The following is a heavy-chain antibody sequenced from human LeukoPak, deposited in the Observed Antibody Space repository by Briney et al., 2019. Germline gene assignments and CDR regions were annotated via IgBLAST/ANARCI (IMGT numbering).Heavy chain of an antibody. V-gene: IGHV4-4*02. CDR1: GGSISSSNW. CDR2: IYHSGST. Sequence: SGTLSLTCAVSGGSISSSNWWSWVRQPPGKGLEWIGEIYHSGSTNYNPSLKSRITISVDKSKNQFSLKLSSVTAADTAVYYCARGVAAAGTGFDYWGQGTLVTVSS. CDR3: ARGVAAAGTGFDY. J-gene: IGHJ4*02. D-gene: IGHD6-13*01.